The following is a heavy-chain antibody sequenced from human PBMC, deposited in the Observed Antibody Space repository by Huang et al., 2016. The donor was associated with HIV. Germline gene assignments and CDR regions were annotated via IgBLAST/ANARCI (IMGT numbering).Heavy chain of an antibody. J-gene: IGHJ4*02. CDR1: GVSLITYDHY. V-gene: IGHV4-39*07. CDR2: FFYGGRT. D-gene: IGHD1-26*01. CDR3: AKRGSGCGSFHGFND. Sequence: QLRLQESGPGLVQPSETLSLTRNVSGVSLITYDHYWGWIRQSPGKGLEWIGSFFYGGRTYYNPSFSSRVTISIDTSKNQVSLKLTAVTAADTATYYCAKRGSGCGSFHGFNDWGQGTMVAVSP.